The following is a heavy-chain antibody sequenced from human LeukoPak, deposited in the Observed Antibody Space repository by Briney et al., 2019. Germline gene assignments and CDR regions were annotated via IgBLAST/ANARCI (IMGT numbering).Heavy chain of an antibody. V-gene: IGHV3-11*04. D-gene: IGHD3-3*01. CDR2: ISSSGSTI. CDR1: GFTFSSYA. J-gene: IGHJ6*03. Sequence: GGSLRLSCAASGFTFSSYAMSWIRQAPGKGLEWVSYISSSGSTIYYADSVKGRFTISRDNAKNSLYLQMNSLRAEDTAVYYCARPDYDYWTGSPGGHYMDVWGKGTTVTVSS. CDR3: ARPDYDYWTGSPGGHYMDV.